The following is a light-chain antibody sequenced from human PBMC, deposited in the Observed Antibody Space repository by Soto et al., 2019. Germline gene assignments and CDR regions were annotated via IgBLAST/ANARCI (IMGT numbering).Light chain of an antibody. V-gene: IGKV3-15*01. J-gene: IGKJ1*01. CDR1: HSVSSN. CDR2: GAS. CDR3: QQYKDWPQT. Sequence: EIVMTQSPATLSVSPGERATLSCRASHSVSSNLAWYQQKPGQAPRRLIYGASTRATGIPARFSGSGSGTEFTLTISSLQSEDFAVYYCQQYKDWPQTFGQGTTVEIK.